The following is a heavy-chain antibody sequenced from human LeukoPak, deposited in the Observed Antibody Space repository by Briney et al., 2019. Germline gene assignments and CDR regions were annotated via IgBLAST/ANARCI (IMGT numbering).Heavy chain of an antibody. CDR1: GFSFTSYW. Sequence: GESLKISCQGSGFSFTSYWISWVRQMPGKGLEWMGRIDPSDSSTNYSPSFQGHVTISADKSIITASLQWSSLKASDTAMYYCARQRGVGAFDLWGQGTMVTVSS. V-gene: IGHV5-10-1*01. CDR3: ARQRGVGAFDL. CDR2: IDPSDSST. J-gene: IGHJ3*01.